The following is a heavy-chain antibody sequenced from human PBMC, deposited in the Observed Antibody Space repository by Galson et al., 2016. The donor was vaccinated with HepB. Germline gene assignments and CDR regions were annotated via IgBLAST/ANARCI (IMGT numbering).Heavy chain of an antibody. J-gene: IGHJ4*02. CDR3: ARDSRDFSFDY. Sequence: SVKVSCKASGHTFTSYGTNYGISWVRQAPGQGLEWMGWTSPYNGNTNYAQNFRGRVTMTTDTSTSTAYMELRSLRSDATAVYYCARDSRDFSFDYWGQGTLVTVSS. CDR1: GHTFTSYGTNYG. D-gene: IGHD2/OR15-2a*01. V-gene: IGHV1-18*01. CDR2: TSPYNGNT.